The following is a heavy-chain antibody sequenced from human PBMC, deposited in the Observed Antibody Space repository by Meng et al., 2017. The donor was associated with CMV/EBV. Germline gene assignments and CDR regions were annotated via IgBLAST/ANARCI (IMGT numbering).Heavy chain of an antibody. CDR2: IIPILGIA. D-gene: IGHD2-2*02. V-gene: IGHV1-69*10. Sequence: SVKVSCKASGGTFSSYAISWVRQAPGQGLEWMGGIIPILGIANYAQKFQGRVTITADKSTSTAYMELSSLRSEDTAVYYCASCSTSCYIGWYFDLWGRGTLVTVSS. CDR1: GGTFSSYA. J-gene: IGHJ2*01. CDR3: ASCSTSCYIGWYFDL.